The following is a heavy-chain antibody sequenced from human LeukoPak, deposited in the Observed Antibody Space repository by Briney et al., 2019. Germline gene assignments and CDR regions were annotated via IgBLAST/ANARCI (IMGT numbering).Heavy chain of an antibody. J-gene: IGHJ4*02. D-gene: IGHD3-22*01. CDR2: INHSGST. CDR3: ARAWYYYDSSGYYPFDY. V-gene: IGHV4-34*01. CDR1: GVSFSGYY. Sequence: PSETLSLTCAVYGVSFSGYYWSWIRQPPGKGLEWIGEINHSGSTNYNPSLKSRVTISVDTSKNQFSLKLSSVTAADTAVYYCARAWYYYDSSGYYPFDYWGQGTLVTVSS.